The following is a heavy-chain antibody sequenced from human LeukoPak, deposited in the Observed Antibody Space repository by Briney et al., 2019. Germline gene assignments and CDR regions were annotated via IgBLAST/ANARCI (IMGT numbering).Heavy chain of an antibody. CDR1: GFTFGNSA. CDR3: ARAGRWDTSIDY. CDR2: IKQDGSEK. J-gene: IGHJ4*02. V-gene: IGHV3-7*04. Sequence: GGSLRLSCAASGFTFGNSAMTWARQAPGKGLEWVAHIKQDGSEKNYVDSVKGRFTISRDNAKNSLYLQMNSLRAEDSAVYYCARAGRWDTSIDYWGQGTLVTVSS. D-gene: IGHD3-10*01.